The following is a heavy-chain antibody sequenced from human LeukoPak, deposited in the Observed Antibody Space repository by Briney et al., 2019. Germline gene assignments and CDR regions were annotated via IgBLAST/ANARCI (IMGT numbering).Heavy chain of an antibody. D-gene: IGHD6-13*01. J-gene: IGHJ4*02. Sequence: PGGSLRLSCAASGFTFTTYWMHWVRQAPGKGLVWVSHINSDGSITSYADSVKGRFTISRDNAKNTLYLQMNSLRAEDTAVYYCARVGAAAGYYFDYWGQGTLVTVSS. V-gene: IGHV3-74*01. CDR1: GFTFTTYW. CDR2: INSDGSIT. CDR3: ARVGAAAGYYFDY.